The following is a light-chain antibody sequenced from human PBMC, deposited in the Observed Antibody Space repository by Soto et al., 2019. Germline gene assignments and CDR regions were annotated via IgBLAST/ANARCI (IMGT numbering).Light chain of an antibody. V-gene: IGLV2-14*01. J-gene: IGLJ3*02. CDR3: SSFTSSSSGV. CDR1: SSDIGGYNY. CDR2: EVS. Sequence: QAASVSGSPGQSITISCTGTSSDIGGYNYVSWYQQHPGKAPKLMIYEVSNRPSGVYNRFSGSKSGNTASLTISGLQAEDEAYYYCSSFTSSSSGVFGGGTKLTVL.